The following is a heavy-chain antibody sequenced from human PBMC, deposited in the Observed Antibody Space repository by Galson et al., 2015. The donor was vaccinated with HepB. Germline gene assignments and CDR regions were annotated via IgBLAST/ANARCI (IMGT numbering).Heavy chain of an antibody. D-gene: IGHD3-3*01. CDR1: GGTFSSYA. V-gene: IGHV1-69*13. CDR2: IIPIFGTA. CDR3: ARVLDFWSGYYSWFDH. Sequence: SVKVSCKASGGTFSSYATSWVRQAPGQGLEWMGGIIPIFGTANYAQKFQGRVTITADESTSTAYMELSSLRSEDTAVYYCARVLDFWSGYYSWFDHWGQGTLVTVSS. J-gene: IGHJ5*02.